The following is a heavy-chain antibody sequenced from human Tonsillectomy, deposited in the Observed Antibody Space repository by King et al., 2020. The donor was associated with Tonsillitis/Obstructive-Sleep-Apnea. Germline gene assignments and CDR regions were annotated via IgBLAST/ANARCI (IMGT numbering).Heavy chain of an antibody. CDR1: GFTFSSYG. Sequence: VQLVESGGGVIQPGRSLRLSCAASGFTFSSYGMHWVRQAPGKGLEWVAVIWYDGSNKYYADSVKGRFTISRDNSKKTLYLQMNSLSAEETAVYYCARGADGYYDFWSGYFGIYYFDYWGQGTLVTVSS. J-gene: IGHJ4*02. V-gene: IGHV3-33*01. D-gene: IGHD3-3*01. CDR2: IWYDGSNK. CDR3: ARGADGYYDFWSGYFGIYYFDY.